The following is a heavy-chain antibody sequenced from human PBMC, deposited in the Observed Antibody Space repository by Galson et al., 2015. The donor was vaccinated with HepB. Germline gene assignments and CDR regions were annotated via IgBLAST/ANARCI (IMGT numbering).Heavy chain of an antibody. CDR1: GVSFSSYS. Sequence: YLGLSCAASGVSFSSYSMNWVRQAPGEGLEWVSAISRSSIYIYLADSVKGRFTTSRDNAKNSLYLQMNSLRDEDTAVYYCARGRYDSGTDYYFDYWGQGTLVTVSS. J-gene: IGHJ4*02. CDR3: ARGRYDSGTDYYFDY. CDR2: ISRSSIYI. D-gene: IGHD3-22*01. V-gene: IGHV3-21*01.